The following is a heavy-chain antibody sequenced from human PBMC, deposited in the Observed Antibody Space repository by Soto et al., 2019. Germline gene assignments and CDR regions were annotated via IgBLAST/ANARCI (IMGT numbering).Heavy chain of an antibody. CDR2: VSNKNGVT. J-gene: IGHJ4*02. CDR1: GYTFANYD. Sequence: QVQLVQSGGEVKKPGASVKVSCKTSGYTFANYDFSWVRQAPGQGLEWMGWVSNKNGVTSYAENFRDRVTITTDTSTYSVEKELRSLTSDDAAVYFCATQSLTPGASRSDYRRQGTQVTVSS. CDR3: ATQSLTPGASRSDY. V-gene: IGHV1-18*04.